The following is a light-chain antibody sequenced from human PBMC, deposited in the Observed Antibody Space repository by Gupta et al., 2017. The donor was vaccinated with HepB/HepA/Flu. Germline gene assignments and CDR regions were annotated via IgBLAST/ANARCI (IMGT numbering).Light chain of an antibody. CDR2: GAS. V-gene: IGKV3-20*01. J-gene: IGKJ4*01. Sequence: ELVLPQSPGTLSLSSGERATLSCRASQSVSSSYLAWYQQKPGQATRLLIYGASSRATGIPDWCSGSGSGTDFTLTISRLEPEDFAVYYCQQYGSSPPNTFGGGTKVEIK. CDR3: QQYGSSPPNT. CDR1: QSVSSSY.